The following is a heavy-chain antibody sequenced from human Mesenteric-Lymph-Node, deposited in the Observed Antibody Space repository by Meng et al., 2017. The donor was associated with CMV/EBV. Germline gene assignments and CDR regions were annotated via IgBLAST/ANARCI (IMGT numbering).Heavy chain of an antibody. CDR1: TRLDTCS. D-gene: IGHD4/OR15-4a*01. J-gene: IGHJ5*01. Sequence: TRLDTCSWSCTRQPPGRVLELIRCYYSGSTTFSAPSHGSLITLSVDTYKHHFSLQLSSVTAANAAVYYCARSLAPSVTMYNWFDSWGQGSLVTVSS. CDR3: ARSLAPSVTMYNWFDS. CDR2: YYSGSTT. V-gene: IGHV4-30-2*05.